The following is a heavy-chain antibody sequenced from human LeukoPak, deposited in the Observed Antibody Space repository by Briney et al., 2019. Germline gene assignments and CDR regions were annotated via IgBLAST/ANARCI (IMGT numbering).Heavy chain of an antibody. CDR1: GYTFTGYY. CDR2: IAVYNGNT. D-gene: IGHD4-17*01. J-gene: IGHJ6*03. Sequence: ASVKVSCKASGYTFTGYYMHWVRQAPGQGLEWMGWIAVYNGNTNYAQKFQGRVTMTTDTSTSTAYMELRSLRSDDTAVYYCARDLITVTSMDVWGKGTTVTVSS. CDR3: ARDLITVTSMDV. V-gene: IGHV1-18*04.